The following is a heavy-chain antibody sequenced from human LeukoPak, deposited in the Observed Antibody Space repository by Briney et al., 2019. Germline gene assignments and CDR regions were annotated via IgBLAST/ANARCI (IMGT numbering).Heavy chain of an antibody. V-gene: IGHV1-69*05. CDR1: GGTFSSYA. Sequence: SVKVSCKASGGTFSSYAISWVRQAPGQGLEWMGRIIPIFGTANYAQKFQGRVTITTDESTSTAYMELSSLRSEDTAVYYCARAARSGWSTYNWFDPWCQGTLVTVSS. J-gene: IGHJ5*02. D-gene: IGHD6-19*01. CDR2: IIPIFGTA. CDR3: ARAARSGWSTYNWFDP.